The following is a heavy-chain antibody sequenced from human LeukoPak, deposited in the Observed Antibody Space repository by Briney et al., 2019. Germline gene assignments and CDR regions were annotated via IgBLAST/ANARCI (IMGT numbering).Heavy chain of an antibody. V-gene: IGHV4-59*08. J-gene: IGHJ5*02. D-gene: IGHD6-19*01. CDR2: IYYSGST. CDR1: GGSISSYY. Sequence: SETLSLTCTVSGGSISSYYWSWIRQPPGKGLEWIGYIYYSGSTNYNPSLKSRVTISVDTSKNQFSLKLSSVTAADTAVYYCARHYGSGWPAAYNWFDPWGQGTLVTVSS. CDR3: ARHYGSGWPAAYNWFDP.